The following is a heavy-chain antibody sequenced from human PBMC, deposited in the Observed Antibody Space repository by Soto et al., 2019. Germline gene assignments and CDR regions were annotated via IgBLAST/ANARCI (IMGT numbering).Heavy chain of an antibody. CDR3: ARGPDSSHWYFDL. CDR1: GGSISSGGYY. D-gene: IGHD3-3*01. CDR2: IYYSGST. J-gene: IGHJ2*01. Sequence: QVQLQESGPGLVKPSQTLSLTCTVSGGSISSGGYYWSWIRQHPGKGLEWIGYIYYSGSTYYNPSLRSRGTISVDTSTNQASLKLNSMTAADTAVYYCARGPDSSHWYFDLWGRGTLVTVSS. V-gene: IGHV4-31*03.